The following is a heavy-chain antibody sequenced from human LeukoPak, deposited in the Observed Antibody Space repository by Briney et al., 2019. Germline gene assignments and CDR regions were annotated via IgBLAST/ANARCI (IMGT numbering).Heavy chain of an antibody. CDR1: GGTFSSYG. CDR2: IIPILGTA. CDR3: AREGRIVVVPAAKGHYMDV. D-gene: IGHD2-2*01. Sequence: GASVKVSCKASGGTFSSYGISWVRQAPGQGLEWMGRIIPILGTANYAQKFQGRVTITADESTSTAYMELSSLRSEDTAVYYCAREGRIVVVPAAKGHYMDVWGKGTTVTVSS. V-gene: IGHV1-69*11. J-gene: IGHJ6*03.